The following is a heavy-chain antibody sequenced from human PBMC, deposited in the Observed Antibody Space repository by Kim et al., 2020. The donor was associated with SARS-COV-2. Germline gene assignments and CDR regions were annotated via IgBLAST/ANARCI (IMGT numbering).Heavy chain of an antibody. CDR3: ARSGAVAGNYYYCGMDV. J-gene: IGHJ6*02. D-gene: IGHD6-19*01. V-gene: IGHV3-53*01. Sequence: VAGRFTITRNNSKNKMYIQLNSLRAGDTAVYYCARSGAVAGNYYYCGMDVWGQGTTVTVSS.